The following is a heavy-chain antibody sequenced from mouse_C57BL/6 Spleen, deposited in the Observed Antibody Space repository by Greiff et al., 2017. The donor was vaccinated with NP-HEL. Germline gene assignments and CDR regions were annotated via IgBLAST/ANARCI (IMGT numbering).Heavy chain of an antibody. J-gene: IGHJ3*01. CDR1: GYAFSSYW. CDR2: IYPGDGDT. V-gene: IGHV1-80*01. Sequence: QVQLQQSGAELVKPGASVKISCKASGYAFSSYWMNWVKQRPGKGLEWIGQIYPGDGDTNYNGKFKGKATLNADKSSSTPYMQLSSLTSEDSAVYFCARPDYYDYAWFAYWGQGTLVTVSA. CDR3: ARPDYYDYAWFAY. D-gene: IGHD2-4*01.